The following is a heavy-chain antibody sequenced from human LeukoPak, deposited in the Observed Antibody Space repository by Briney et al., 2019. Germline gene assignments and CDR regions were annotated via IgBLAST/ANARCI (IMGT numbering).Heavy chain of an antibody. Sequence: GGSLRLSCAASGFTFSSYGMHWVRQAPGKGLEWVAFIRYDGSNKYYADSVKGRFTISRDNSKNTLYLQMNSLRAEDTAVYYCAKVFAPAALFLGVFDIWGQGTMVTVSS. CDR3: AKVFAPAALFLGVFDI. CDR2: IRYDGSNK. V-gene: IGHV3-30*02. CDR1: GFTFSSYG. J-gene: IGHJ3*02. D-gene: IGHD2-2*01.